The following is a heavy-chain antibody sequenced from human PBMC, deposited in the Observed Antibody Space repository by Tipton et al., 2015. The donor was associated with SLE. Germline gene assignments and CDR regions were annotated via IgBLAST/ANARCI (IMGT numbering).Heavy chain of an antibody. CDR1: GGSIRSYY. CDR3: ARDDGDYTVDY. J-gene: IGHJ4*02. CDR2: IYTSGSI. D-gene: IGHD4-17*01. V-gene: IGHV4-4*07. Sequence: TLSLTCTVSGGSIRSYYWSWIRQPAGKGLEWIGRIYTSGSIHNNPSLTSRVTMSVDTSKNQFSLKLSSVTAADTAVYYCARDDGDYTVDYWGQGTLVTVSS.